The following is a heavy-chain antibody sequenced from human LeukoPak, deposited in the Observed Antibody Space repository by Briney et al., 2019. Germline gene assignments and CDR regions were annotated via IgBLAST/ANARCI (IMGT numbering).Heavy chain of an antibody. D-gene: IGHD3-9*01. CDR1: GFTFSSYA. J-gene: IGHJ4*02. CDR3: ARGRFYDILTGYNDY. V-gene: IGHV3-30*04. Sequence: PGRSLRLSCAASGFTFSSYAMHWVRQAPGKGPEWVAVISYDGSNKYYADSVKGRFTISRDNSKNTLYLQINSLRAEDTAVYYCARGRFYDILTGYNDYWGQGTLVTVSS. CDR2: ISYDGSNK.